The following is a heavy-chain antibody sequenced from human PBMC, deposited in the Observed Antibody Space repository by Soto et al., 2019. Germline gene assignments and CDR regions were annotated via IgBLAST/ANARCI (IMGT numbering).Heavy chain of an antibody. J-gene: IGHJ3*02. D-gene: IGHD1-1*01. CDR1: GGSVNSGNYY. CDR2: MSHSGGT. V-gene: IGHV4-34*01. CDR3: ARVERGTATTVVDAFDI. Sequence: QVQLQQWGAGLLKPTETLSLTCAVFGGSVNSGNYYWSWIRQPPGKGLEWIGEMSHSGGTHFNTSLRSRVTISVDTSKNQFSLNMRSVTAADTALYYCARVERGTATTVVDAFDIWGPGTMVTVSS.